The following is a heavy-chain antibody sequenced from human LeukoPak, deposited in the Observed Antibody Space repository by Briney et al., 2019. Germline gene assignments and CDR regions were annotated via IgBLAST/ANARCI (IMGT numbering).Heavy chain of an antibody. CDR3: AKDRCSNGIGCYYYYMDV. Sequence: HPGGSLRLSCAASGFTFSSCGMHWVRQAPGKGLEWVAYIQYDGSNEQYADSVKGRFSISRDSSKNILYLQMNSLRAEDTTIYYCAKDRCSNGIGCYYYYMDVWGKGTTVTISS. J-gene: IGHJ6*03. CDR2: IQYDGSNE. V-gene: IGHV3-30*02. CDR1: GFTFSSCG. D-gene: IGHD2-8*01.